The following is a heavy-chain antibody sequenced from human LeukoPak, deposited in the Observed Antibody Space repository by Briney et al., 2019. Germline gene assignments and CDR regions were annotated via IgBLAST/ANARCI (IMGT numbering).Heavy chain of an antibody. Sequence: SETLSLTCTVSGGSINSRDNYWGWIRQPPGKGLEWVGSIYYSGSTYYNPSLQSRVTISLDTSKNQFSLKLPSVTAADTAVYYCARCGYPFGNSGMDVWGQGTTVTVSS. D-gene: IGHD3-22*01. V-gene: IGHV4-39*07. J-gene: IGHJ6*02. CDR1: GGSINSRDNY. CDR3: ARCGYPFGNSGMDV. CDR2: IYYSGST.